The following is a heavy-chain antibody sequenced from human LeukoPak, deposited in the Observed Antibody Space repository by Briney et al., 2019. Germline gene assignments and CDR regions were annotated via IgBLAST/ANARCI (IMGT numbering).Heavy chain of an antibody. V-gene: IGHV3-74*01. D-gene: IGHD3-10*01. Sequence: PGGSLRLSCEASGFTFSSYEMNWVRQAPGKGLVWVSRINSDGSDTIYADSVKGRFTISRDNTKNTLYLQMNSLRAEDTAVYYCARPPYGSGTIDYWGQGTLVTPSS. CDR1: GFTFSSYE. CDR3: ARPPYGSGTIDY. J-gene: IGHJ4*02. CDR2: INSDGSDT.